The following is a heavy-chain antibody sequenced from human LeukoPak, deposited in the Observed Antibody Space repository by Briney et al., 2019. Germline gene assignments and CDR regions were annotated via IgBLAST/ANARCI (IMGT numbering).Heavy chain of an antibody. Sequence: GGSLRLSCAASGFTVSDYYMSWVRQAPGKGLEWVSVIYSGGSTYYADSVKGRFTISRDNSKNTLYLQMNSLRSDDTAVYYCARVVLRFLEWLEPRPGFDPWGQGTLVTVSS. CDR1: GFTVSDYY. V-gene: IGHV3-53*05. D-gene: IGHD3-3*01. CDR3: ARVVLRFLEWLEPRPGFDP. J-gene: IGHJ5*02. CDR2: IYSGGST.